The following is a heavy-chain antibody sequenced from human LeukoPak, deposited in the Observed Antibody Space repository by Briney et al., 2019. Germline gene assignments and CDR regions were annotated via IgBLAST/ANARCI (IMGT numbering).Heavy chain of an antibody. Sequence: GGSLRLSCAASGFTFSSYWMSWVRQAPGKGLEWVANIKQDGSEKYYVDSVKGRFTISRDNAKNSLYLQMNSLRAEDTAVYYCAREIVGAIKSYFDYWGQGTLVTASS. CDR3: AREIVGAIKSYFDY. CDR1: GFTFSSYW. V-gene: IGHV3-7*01. CDR2: IKQDGSEK. J-gene: IGHJ4*02. D-gene: IGHD1-26*01.